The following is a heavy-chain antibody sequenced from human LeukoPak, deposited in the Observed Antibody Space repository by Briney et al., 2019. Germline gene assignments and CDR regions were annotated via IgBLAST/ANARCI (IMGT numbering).Heavy chain of an antibody. CDR1: GGSISSSSYY. CDR2: IYYSGST. CDR3: ARDFPERYFDY. J-gene: IGHJ4*02. V-gene: IGHV4-39*07. Sequence: ETLSLTCTVSGGSISSSSYYWGWIRQPPGKGLEWIGSIYYSGSTYYNPSLKSRVTISVDTSKNLFSLKLSSVTAADTAVYYCARDFPERYFDYWGQGTLVTVSS.